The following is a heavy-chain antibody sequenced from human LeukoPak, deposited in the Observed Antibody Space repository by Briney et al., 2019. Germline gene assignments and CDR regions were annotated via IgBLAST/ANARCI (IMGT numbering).Heavy chain of an antibody. CDR2: IWYDGSNK. CDR3: ARDHGYCSSTSCYNYYYYGMDV. D-gene: IGHD2-2*02. CDR1: GFTFSSYG. Sequence: GGSLRLSCAAYGFTFSSYGMHWVRQAPGKGLEWVAVIWYDGSNKYYADSVKGRFTISRDNSKNTLYLQMNSLRAEDTAVYYCARDHGYCSSTSCYNYYYYGMDVWGQGTTVTVSS. V-gene: IGHV3-33*01. J-gene: IGHJ6*02.